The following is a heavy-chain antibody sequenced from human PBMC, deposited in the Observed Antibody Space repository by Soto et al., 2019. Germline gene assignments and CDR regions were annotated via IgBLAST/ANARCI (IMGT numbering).Heavy chain of an antibody. J-gene: IGHJ4*02. V-gene: IGHV3-23*01. Sequence: GGSLRLSCAASGFTFSSYAMSWVRHAPGKGLEWVSAISGSGGSTYYADSVKGRFTISRDNSKNTLYLQMNSLRAEDTAVYYCAKALTLYYYDSSGYYCPFDYWGQGTLVTVSS. CDR3: AKALTLYYYDSSGYYCPFDY. CDR2: ISGSGGST. D-gene: IGHD3-22*01. CDR1: GFTFSSYA.